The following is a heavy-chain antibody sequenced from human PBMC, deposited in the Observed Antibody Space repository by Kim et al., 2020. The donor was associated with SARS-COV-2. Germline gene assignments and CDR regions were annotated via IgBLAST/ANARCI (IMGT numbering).Heavy chain of an antibody. J-gene: IGHJ4*02. CDR3: ARGRSSGWYSDY. D-gene: IGHD6-19*01. Sequence: LSLTCAASGFTFSSYAMHWVRQAPGKGLEYVSAISSNGGSTYYANSVKGRFTISRDNSKNTLYLQMGSLRAEDMAVYYCARGRSSGWYSDYWGQGTLVTVSS. V-gene: IGHV3-64*01. CDR2: ISSNGGST. CDR1: GFTFSSYA.